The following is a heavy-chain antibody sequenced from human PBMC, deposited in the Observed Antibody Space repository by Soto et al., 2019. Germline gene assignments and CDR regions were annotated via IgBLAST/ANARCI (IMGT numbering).Heavy chain of an antibody. V-gene: IGHV1-18*04. J-gene: IGHJ5*02. CDR2: ISAYNGNT. D-gene: IGHD3-3*01. CDR1: GYTFTSYG. Sequence: AASVKVSCKASGYTFTSYGISWVRQAPGQGLEWMGWISAYNGNTNYAQKLQGRVTMTTDTSTSTAYMELRSLRSDDTAVYYCARVEAPYYDFWSGYYNRFDPWGQGTLVTVSS. CDR3: ARVEAPYYDFWSGYYNRFDP.